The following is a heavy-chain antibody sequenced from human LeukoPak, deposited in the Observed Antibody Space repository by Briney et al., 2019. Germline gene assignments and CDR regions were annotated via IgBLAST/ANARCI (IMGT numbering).Heavy chain of an antibody. J-gene: IGHJ3*02. D-gene: IGHD1-26*01. CDR3: AKSRWETYAVRAFDI. CDR1: GFTFNNYA. V-gene: IGHV3-23*01. CDR2: ISGGGST. Sequence: GGSLRLSCAASGFTFNNYAMSWVRQAPGRGLEWVSAISGGGSTYYADSVKGRFTISRDNSKNALYLQMHSLRAEDTAVYYCAKSRWETYAVRAFDIWGQGTMVTVSS.